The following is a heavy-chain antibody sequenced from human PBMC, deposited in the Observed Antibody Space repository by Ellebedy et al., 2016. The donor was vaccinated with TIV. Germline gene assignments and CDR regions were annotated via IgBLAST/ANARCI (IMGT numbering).Heavy chain of an antibody. CDR1: GDSISSSSYY. D-gene: IGHD1-26*01. V-gene: IGHV4-39*01. J-gene: IGHJ4*02. Sequence: MPSETLSLTCTVSGDSISSSSYYWGWIRQLPGTGLEWIGSIYYSGITYYNPSLKSRVTISVDTFKNQFSLKLSSVTAADTAAYYCARPPIVGGTVAFDYWGQGILVTVSS. CDR3: ARPPIVGGTVAFDY. CDR2: IYYSGIT.